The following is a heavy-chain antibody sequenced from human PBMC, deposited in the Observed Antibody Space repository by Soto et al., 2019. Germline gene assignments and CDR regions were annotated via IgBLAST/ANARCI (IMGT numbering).Heavy chain of an antibody. Sequence: SVKVSYKASRGPFDRFAMSLVRQAPGQGLEWMGGVIPMFLKPNYAQKFQGRVSITADKSTNTVYMEMNSLMSEDTAVYYCARGGGEMANTPPYLYWGQGTKVTVSS. CDR3: ARGGGEMANTPPYLY. J-gene: IGHJ4*02. D-gene: IGHD3-16*01. V-gene: IGHV1-69*06. CDR1: RGPFDRFA. CDR2: VIPMFLKP.